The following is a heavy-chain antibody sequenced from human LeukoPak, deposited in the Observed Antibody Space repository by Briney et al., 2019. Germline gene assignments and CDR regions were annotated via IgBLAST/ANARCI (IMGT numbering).Heavy chain of an antibody. CDR1: GFTFSSYA. Sequence: GRSLRLSCAASGFTFSSYAMHWGRQAPGKGLEMAAVISYDGSNKFYADSVKGPFTISRDNSKNTLFLQMNSLRAADTAVYCCARDRAQRAYSYGPDGEWGQGTLVTVSS. D-gene: IGHD5-18*01. V-gene: IGHV3-30*01. CDR3: ARDRAQRAYSYGPDGE. CDR2: ISYDGSNK. J-gene: IGHJ4*02.